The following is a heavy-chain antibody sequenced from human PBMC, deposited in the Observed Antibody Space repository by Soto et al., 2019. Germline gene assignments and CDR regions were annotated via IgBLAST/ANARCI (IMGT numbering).Heavy chain of an antibody. CDR1: GFTFGNFW. V-gene: IGHV3-74*03. D-gene: IGHD1-26*01. J-gene: IGHJ5*02. Sequence: PGGSLRLSCSDSGFTFGNFWIHWVRQAPGKGLEWVSHIGPDGTDIVHADSVKGRFIISRDNARNTVYLQMNSLEAEDTAVYYCAKLPWEVAPSWGQGTLVTVSS. CDR2: IGPDGTDI. CDR3: AKLPWEVAPS.